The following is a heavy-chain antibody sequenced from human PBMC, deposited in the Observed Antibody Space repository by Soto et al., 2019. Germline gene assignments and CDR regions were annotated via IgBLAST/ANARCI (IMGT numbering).Heavy chain of an antibody. CDR3: VSDRGYGHASVPYS. Sequence: QAQLVESGGGVVQPGRSLRLSCAASGFAFSSYGMHWVRQAPGTGLGWVAVISYDGSLQHYADSVKGRFTICRDNSKNMVLLQMSSLRAEDTAVYYCVSDRGYGHASVPYSWGQGTLVSVSS. CDR1: GFAFSSYG. D-gene: IGHD5-18*01. J-gene: IGHJ4*02. V-gene: IGHV3-30*03. CDR2: ISYDGSLQ.